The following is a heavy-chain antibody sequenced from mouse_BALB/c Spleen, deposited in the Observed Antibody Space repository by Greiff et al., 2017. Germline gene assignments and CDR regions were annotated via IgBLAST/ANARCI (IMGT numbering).Heavy chain of an antibody. V-gene: IGHV1-66*01. CDR3: ARSSNYEAMDY. J-gene: IGHJ4*01. D-gene: IGHD2-5*01. Sequence: VQLQQSGPELVKPGASVKISCKASGYSFTSYYIHWVKQRPGQGLEWIGWIFPGSGNTKYNEKFKGKATLTADTSSSTAYMQLSSLTSEDSAVYFCARSSNYEAMDYWGQGTSVTVSS. CDR2: IFPGSGNT. CDR1: GYSFTSYY.